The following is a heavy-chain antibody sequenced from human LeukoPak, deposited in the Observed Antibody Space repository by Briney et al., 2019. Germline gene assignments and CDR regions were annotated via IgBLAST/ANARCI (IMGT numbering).Heavy chain of an antibody. D-gene: IGHD2-2*01. V-gene: IGHV5-51*01. CDR1: GYSFTTYW. CDR3: ARRKGCSSTSCPPDY. J-gene: IGHJ4*02. CDR2: IYPGDSDT. Sequence: GESLKISCRASGYSFTTYWIGWVRQMPGKGLEWMGIIYPGDSDTRYSPSFQGQVTMSADKSINTAYLQWSSLKASDTAMYYCARRKGCSSTSCPPDYWGQGTLVTVSS.